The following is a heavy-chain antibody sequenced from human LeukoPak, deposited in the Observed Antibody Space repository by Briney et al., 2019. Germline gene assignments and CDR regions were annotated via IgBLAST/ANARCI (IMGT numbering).Heavy chain of an antibody. CDR3: ARGLNYYGSGSRQGFDY. D-gene: IGHD3-10*01. Sequence: QPGGSLRLSCAASGFTFSSYSMNWVRQATGKGLEWVSYISSSSSTIYYADSVKGRFTISRDNAKNSLYLQMNSLRDEDTAVYYCARGLNYYGSGSRQGFDYWGQGTLVTVSS. CDR1: GFTFSSYS. V-gene: IGHV3-48*02. CDR2: ISSSSSTI. J-gene: IGHJ4*02.